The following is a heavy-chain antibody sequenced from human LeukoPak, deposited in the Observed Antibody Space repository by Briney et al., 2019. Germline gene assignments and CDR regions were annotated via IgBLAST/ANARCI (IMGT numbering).Heavy chain of an antibody. V-gene: IGHV3-9*01. CDR2: ISWNSGSI. J-gene: IGHJ4*02. CDR3: AKASPVYYDSSGYSGSGFDY. D-gene: IGHD3-22*01. CDR1: GFTFVDYA. Sequence: GGSLRLSCAASGFTFVDYAMHWVRQAPGKGLEWVSGISWNSGSIGYADSVKGRFTISRDNAKNSLYLQMNSLRAEDTALYYCAKASPVYYDSSGYSGSGFDYWGQGTLVTVSS.